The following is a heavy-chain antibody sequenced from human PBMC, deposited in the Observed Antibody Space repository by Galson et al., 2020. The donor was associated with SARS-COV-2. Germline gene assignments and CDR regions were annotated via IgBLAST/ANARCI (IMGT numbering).Heavy chain of an antibody. V-gene: IGHV3-33*01. CDR1: GFTFSSYG. CDR2: IWYDGSNK. J-gene: IGHJ4*02. D-gene: IGHD1-26*01. Sequence: PGGSLRLSCAASGFTFSSYGMHWVRQAPGKGLEWVAVIWYDGSNKYYADSVKGRFTISRDNSKNTLYLQMNSLRAEDTAVYYCAREILAEVGLGGNFDYWGQGTLVTVSS. CDR3: AREILAEVGLGGNFDY.